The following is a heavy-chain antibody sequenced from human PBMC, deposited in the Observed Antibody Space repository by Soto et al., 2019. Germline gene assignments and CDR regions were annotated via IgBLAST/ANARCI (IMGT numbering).Heavy chain of an antibody. V-gene: IGHV3-15*01. CDR3: TTGDYYDSSGYPFDY. J-gene: IGHJ4*02. CDR1: GFTFSNAW. Sequence: EVQLVESGGGWVKPGGSLRLSCAASGFTFSNAWMSWVRQPPGKGLEWVGRIKSKTDGGTTDYAAPVKGRFTISRDDSKNTLYLQMNSLKTEDTAVYYCTTGDYYDSSGYPFDYWGQGTLVTVSS. CDR2: IKSKTDGGTT. D-gene: IGHD3-22*01.